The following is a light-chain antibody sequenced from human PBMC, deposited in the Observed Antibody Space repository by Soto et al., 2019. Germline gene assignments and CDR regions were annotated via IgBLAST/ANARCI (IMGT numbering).Light chain of an antibody. Sequence: QSVLTQPPSAYGTPGQRVTISCSGSSSNIGSNSVNWYQQVPGTAPKILIYSNSQRPSGVPDRFSGSKSGTSASLAISGLQSEDEADYYCGVWDDSVNVRYLFGTGTKVTVL. CDR3: GVWDDSVNVRYL. CDR2: SNS. J-gene: IGLJ1*01. V-gene: IGLV1-44*01. CDR1: SSNIGSNS.